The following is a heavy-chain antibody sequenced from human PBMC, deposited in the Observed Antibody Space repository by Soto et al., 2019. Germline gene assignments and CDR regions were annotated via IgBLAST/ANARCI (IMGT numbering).Heavy chain of an antibody. CDR2: ISRSASTT. CDR1: GLTFSNYW. V-gene: IGHV3-74*01. Sequence: VGSLRLSCAGSGLTFSNYWTHWVRQAPGQGLAWVSGISRSASTTTYADSVKGRFTISRDNSKNTLYLQMNSLRAEDTAVYYCARGATSPSYWGQGTLITVSS. J-gene: IGHJ4*02. CDR3: ARGATSPSY.